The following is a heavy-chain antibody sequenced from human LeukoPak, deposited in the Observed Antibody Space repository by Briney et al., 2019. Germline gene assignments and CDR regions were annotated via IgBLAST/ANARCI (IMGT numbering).Heavy chain of an antibody. J-gene: IGHJ4*02. CDR2: TYYRSKWYN. V-gene: IGHV6-1*01. CDR1: GDSVSSNSVA. Sequence: SQTLSLTCAISGDSVSSNSVAWNWIRQSPSRGLEWLGRTYYRSKWYNDYAVSVKSRITINPDTSKNQFSLTLSSVTAADTAVYFCARVVWFTHYFDYWGQGTLVTVSS. CDR3: ARVVWFTHYFDY. D-gene: IGHD3-9*01.